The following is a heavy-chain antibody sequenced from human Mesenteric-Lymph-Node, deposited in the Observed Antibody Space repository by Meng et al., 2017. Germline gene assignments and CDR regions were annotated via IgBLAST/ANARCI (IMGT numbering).Heavy chain of an antibody. J-gene: IGHJ5*02. V-gene: IGHV4-59*01. CDR1: GGSISSYY. CDR2: IYYSGST. Sequence: GSLRLSCTVSGGSISSYYWSWIRQPPGKGLEWIGYIYYSGSTNYNPALKSRVTISVDTSKNQFSLKLSSVTAADTAVYYCAREGGWGSGGYGIWFDPWGQGTLVTVSS. CDR3: AREGGWGSGGYGIWFDP. D-gene: IGHD3-16*01.